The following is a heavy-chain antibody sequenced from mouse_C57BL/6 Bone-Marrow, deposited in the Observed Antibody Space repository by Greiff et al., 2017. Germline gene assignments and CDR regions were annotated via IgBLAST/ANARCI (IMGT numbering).Heavy chain of an antibody. V-gene: IGHV5-4*01. J-gene: IGHJ1*03. CDR2: ISDGGSYT. Sequence: EVKVVESGGGLVKPGGSLKLSCAASGFTFSSYAMSWVRQTPEKRLEWVATISDGGSYTYYPDNVKGRFTLSSDNDKNSQYLQMSHLKSEDAAMYYCARDGGDYFDVWGTGTTVTVSS. CDR3: ARDGGDYFDV. D-gene: IGHD3-3*01. CDR1: GFTFSSYA.